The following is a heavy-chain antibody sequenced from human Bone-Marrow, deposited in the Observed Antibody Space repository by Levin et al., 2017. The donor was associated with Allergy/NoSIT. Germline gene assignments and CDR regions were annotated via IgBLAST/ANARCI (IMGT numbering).Heavy chain of an antibody. V-gene: IGHV4-34*01. J-gene: IGHJ5*02. D-gene: IGHD3-16*01. CDR1: GGSFSGYY. Sequence: SETLSLTCAVYGGSFSGYYWSWIRQPPGKGLEWIGEINHSGSTNYNPSLKSRVTISVDTSKNQFSLKLSSVTAADTAVYYCARSLGDDKGSWFDPWGQGTLVTVSS. CDR3: ARSLGDDKGSWFDP. CDR2: INHSGST.